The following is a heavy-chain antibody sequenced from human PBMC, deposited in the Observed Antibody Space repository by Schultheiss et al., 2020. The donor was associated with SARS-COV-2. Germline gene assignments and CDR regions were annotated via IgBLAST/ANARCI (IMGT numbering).Heavy chain of an antibody. CDR1: GFTFTSFW. D-gene: IGHD3-16*01. Sequence: GESLKISCAASGFTFTSFWMGWVRQAPRRGLEWVASIRQDGSDKYYVDSVKGRFTISRDNAKNSLYLQMNSLRAEDTAVYYCAREGDSYYFDYWGQGTLVTVSS. CDR3: AREGDSYYFDY. J-gene: IGHJ4*02. CDR2: IRQDGSDK. V-gene: IGHV3-7*01.